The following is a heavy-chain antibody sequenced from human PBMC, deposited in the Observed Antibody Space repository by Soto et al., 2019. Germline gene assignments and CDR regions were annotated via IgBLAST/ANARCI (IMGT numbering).Heavy chain of an antibody. D-gene: IGHD6-19*01. J-gene: IGHJ5*02. CDR2: IYYSGST. CDR3: AREGSVAGRKFDP. CDR1: GGSISSSSYY. Sequence: SETRSLTCTVSGGSISSSSYYWGWIRQPPGKGLEWIGSIYYSGSTYYNPSLKSRVTISVDTSKNQFSLKLSSVTAADTAVYYCAREGSVAGRKFDPWGQGTLVTVSS. V-gene: IGHV4-39*02.